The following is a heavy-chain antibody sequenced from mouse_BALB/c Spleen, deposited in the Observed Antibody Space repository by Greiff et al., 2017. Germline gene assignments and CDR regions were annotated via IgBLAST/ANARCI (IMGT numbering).Heavy chain of an antibody. CDR2: IDPANGNT. V-gene: IGHV14-3*02. CDR1: GFNIKDTY. Sequence: VHVKQSGAELVKPGASVKLSCTASGFNIKDTYMHWVKQRPEQGLEWIGRIDPANGNTKYDPKFQGKATITADTSSNTAYLQLSSLTSEDTAVYYCARYDYGNYNFDYWGQGTTLTVSS. D-gene: IGHD2-1*01. J-gene: IGHJ2*01. CDR3: ARYDYGNYNFDY.